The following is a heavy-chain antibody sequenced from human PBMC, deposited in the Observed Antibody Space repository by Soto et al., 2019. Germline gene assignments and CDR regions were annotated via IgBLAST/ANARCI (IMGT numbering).Heavy chain of an antibody. CDR2: IYYSGRT. Sequence: SETLSLTCIVSGESISSSSYYWGWIRQPPGKGLEWIGSIYYSGRTYYNPSFRSRVTISIDTSKNQFSLKLSSVTATDTAVYYCARQRTTVVTQAYFDHWGQGALVTVSS. CDR3: ARQRTTVVTQAYFDH. J-gene: IGHJ4*02. CDR1: GESISSSSYY. D-gene: IGHD2-21*02. V-gene: IGHV4-39*01.